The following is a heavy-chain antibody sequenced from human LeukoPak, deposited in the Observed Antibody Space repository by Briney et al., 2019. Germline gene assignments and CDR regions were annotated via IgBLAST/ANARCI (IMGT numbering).Heavy chain of an antibody. Sequence: PGGSLGLSCAASGFTFSSYAMHWVRQAPGKGLEWVAVISYDGSNKYYADSVKGRFTISRDNSKNTLYLQMNSLRAEDTAVYYCARADSDGYYDSSGYYEYWGQGTLVTVSS. CDR1: GFTFSSYA. CDR3: ARADSDGYYDSSGYYEY. V-gene: IGHV3-30-3*01. D-gene: IGHD3-22*01. CDR2: ISYDGSNK. J-gene: IGHJ4*02.